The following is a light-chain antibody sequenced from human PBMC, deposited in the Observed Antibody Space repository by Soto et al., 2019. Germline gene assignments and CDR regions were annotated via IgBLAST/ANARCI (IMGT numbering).Light chain of an antibody. J-gene: IGLJ1*01. V-gene: IGLV2-14*01. CDR3: SSYTSSSTLV. CDR1: SSDVGGYDY. Sequence: QSALTQPASVSGSPGQSITISCTGTSSDVGGYDYVSWYQQHPGKAPQLMIYDVNNRPSGVSNHFSGSKSGNTASLTISGLQAEDEADYYCSSYTSSSTLVFGTGTKVTVL. CDR2: DVN.